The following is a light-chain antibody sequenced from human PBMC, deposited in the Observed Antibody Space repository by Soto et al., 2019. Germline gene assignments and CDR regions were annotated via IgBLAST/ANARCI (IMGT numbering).Light chain of an antibody. CDR1: QSINTW. Sequence: DVQMTQSPSTLSASVGDSVTITCRASQSINTWVTWYQQTPGKAPRLLIYRASTLETGVPSRFSGSGSGTEFAITTTKLQPDDFRTCSFQHYDSCPLSFGGGTRVEIK. CDR2: RAS. V-gene: IGKV1-5*03. CDR3: QHYDSCPLS. J-gene: IGKJ4*01.